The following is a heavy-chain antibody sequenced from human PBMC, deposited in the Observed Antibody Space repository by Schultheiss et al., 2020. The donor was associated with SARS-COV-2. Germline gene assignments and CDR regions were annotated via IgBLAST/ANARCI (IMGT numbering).Heavy chain of an antibody. J-gene: IGHJ4*02. CDR3: ARGRAAVEDY. Sequence: SVKVSCKASGGTFSSYAISWVRQAPGQGLEWMGGIIPIFGTANYAQKFQGRVTMTRNTSISTAYMELSSLRSEDTAVYYCARGRAAVEDYWGQGTLVTVSS. D-gene: IGHD6-13*01. V-gene: IGHV1-69*05. CDR1: GGTFSSYA. CDR2: IIPIFGTA.